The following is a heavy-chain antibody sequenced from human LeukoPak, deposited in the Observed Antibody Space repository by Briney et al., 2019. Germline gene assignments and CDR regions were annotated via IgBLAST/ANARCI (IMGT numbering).Heavy chain of an antibody. CDR1: GGSISPYY. CDR3: ARHGGGGESYPRVFDY. D-gene: IGHD1-26*01. CDR2: IYYSGST. J-gene: IGHJ4*02. V-gene: IGHV4-59*08. Sequence: SETLSLTCTVSGGSISPYYWSWIRQPPGKGLEWIGYIYYSGSTSYNPSLKSRVTISVDTSKNQFSLKLSFVTAADTAVYYCARHGGGGESYPRVFDYWGRGNLVTVSS.